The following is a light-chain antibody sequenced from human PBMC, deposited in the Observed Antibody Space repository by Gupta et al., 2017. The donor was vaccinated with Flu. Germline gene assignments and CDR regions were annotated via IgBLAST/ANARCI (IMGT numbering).Light chain of an antibody. Sequence: SLGQPASIACKSSKSLVHNNVNTYLHGFQQRPGQAPKRLIYKVSNRDSGVPDRFSGSGPGTDFTLKISRVEADDVGVYYCMQGTGTPYAFGQGTKLEIK. CDR3: MQGTGTPYA. V-gene: IGKV2-30*02. J-gene: IGKJ2*01. CDR1: KSLVHNNVNTY. CDR2: KVS.